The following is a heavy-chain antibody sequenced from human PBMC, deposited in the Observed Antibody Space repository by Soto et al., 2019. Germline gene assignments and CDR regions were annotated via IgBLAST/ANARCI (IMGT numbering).Heavy chain of an antibody. CDR1: GGSISSSSYY. J-gene: IGHJ6*02. Sequence: PAETLSLTCTVSGGSISSSSYYWGWIRQPPGKGLEWIGSIYYSGSTYYNPSLKSRVTISVDKSKNQFSLKLSSVTAADTAVYYCARGQQAAIGDYYYHGLDVWGQGTSVTVSS. V-gene: IGHV4-39*07. CDR3: ARGQQAAIGDYYYHGLDV. CDR2: IYYSGST. D-gene: IGHD3-10*01.